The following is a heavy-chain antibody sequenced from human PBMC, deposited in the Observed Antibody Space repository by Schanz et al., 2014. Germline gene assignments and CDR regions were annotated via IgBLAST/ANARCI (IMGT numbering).Heavy chain of an antibody. D-gene: IGHD3-10*01. CDR3: ASGVHVSSLQKGLQF. CDR2: IATSSSTR. Sequence: EVRLVESGGGLVQPGGSLRLSCVASGFDFNSYSMNWVRQVPGKGLEWLSYIATSSSTRHYADSVKGRVTISRDNAKNSVSLQMRRLRVEDTAVYYCASGVHVSSLQKGLQFWGRGTLVIVSS. J-gene: IGHJ1*01. V-gene: IGHV3-48*01. CDR1: GFDFNSYS.